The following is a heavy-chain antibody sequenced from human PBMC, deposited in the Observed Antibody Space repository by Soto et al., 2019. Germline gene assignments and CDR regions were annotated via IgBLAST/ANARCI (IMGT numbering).Heavy chain of an antibody. Sequence: SETLSLTCTASGGSISSYYWSWIRQPPGKGLEWIGEINHSGSTNYNPSLKSRVTISVDTSKNQFSLKLSSVTAADTAVYYCARGRGVWGSYHYNWFDPWGQGTLVTVSS. CDR3: ARGRGVWGSYHYNWFDP. CDR1: GGSISSYY. V-gene: IGHV4-34*01. D-gene: IGHD3-16*02. CDR2: INHSGST. J-gene: IGHJ5*02.